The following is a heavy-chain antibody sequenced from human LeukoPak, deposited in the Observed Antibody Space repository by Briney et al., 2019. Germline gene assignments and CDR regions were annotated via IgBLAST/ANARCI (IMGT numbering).Heavy chain of an antibody. CDR3: ARGAAAAQDAFDI. Sequence: SETLSLTCTVSGGSISSSSYYWGWIRQPPGKGLEWIGSIYYSGSTYYNPALKSRVTISVDKAKNQFSLKLSSVTAAATAVYYCARGAAAAQDAFDIWGQGTMVTVSS. CDR2: IYYSGST. D-gene: IGHD6-13*01. CDR1: GGSISSSSYY. J-gene: IGHJ3*02. V-gene: IGHV4-39*07.